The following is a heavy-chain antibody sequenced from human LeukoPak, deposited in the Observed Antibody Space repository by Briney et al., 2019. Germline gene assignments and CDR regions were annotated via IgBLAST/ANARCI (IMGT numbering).Heavy chain of an antibody. J-gene: IGHJ4*02. CDR2: IDSKNGDT. Sequence: ASVKVSCKASGYTFTAYYMHWVRQAPGQGLEWMGRIDSKNGDTKYAQKFQSRLTITRDTSIGIAYMELRSLIADDTAVYYCASEAYWSGGRCSVQRVAFWGQGTPVTVSS. CDR1: GYTFTAYY. D-gene: IGHD2-15*01. CDR3: ASEAYWSGGRCSVQRVAF. V-gene: IGHV1-2*02.